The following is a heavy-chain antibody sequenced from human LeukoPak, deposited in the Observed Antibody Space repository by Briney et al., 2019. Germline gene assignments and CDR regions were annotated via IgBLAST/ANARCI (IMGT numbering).Heavy chain of an antibody. D-gene: IGHD6-19*01. Sequence: PSETLSLTCTASGGSISSYYWSWIRQPAGKGLEWIGRIYTSGSTNYNPSLKSRVTMSVDTSKNQFSLKLSSVTAADTAVYYCARNPPPYSSGWLDYWGQGTLVTVSS. V-gene: IGHV4-4*07. J-gene: IGHJ4*02. CDR2: IYTSGST. CDR3: ARNPPPYSSGWLDY. CDR1: GGSISSYY.